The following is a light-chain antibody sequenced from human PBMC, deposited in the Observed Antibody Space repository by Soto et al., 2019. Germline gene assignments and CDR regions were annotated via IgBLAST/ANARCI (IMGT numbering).Light chain of an antibody. CDR2: EAS. CDR1: QSVFNNY. Sequence: ESVFTPAPGPPFFSPGGKAPPFSRGRQSVFNNYLLWYQQKPGQVPRLLIYEASSRAAGIPDRFSGSGSGTDFTLTISRLEPEDFAVYYCQQYGDSSPFGGGTKVDIK. J-gene: IGKJ4*01. V-gene: IGKV3-20*01. CDR3: QQYGDSSP.